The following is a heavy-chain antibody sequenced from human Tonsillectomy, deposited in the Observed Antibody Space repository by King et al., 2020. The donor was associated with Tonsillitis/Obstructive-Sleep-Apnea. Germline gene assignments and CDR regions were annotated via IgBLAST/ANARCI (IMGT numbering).Heavy chain of an antibody. D-gene: IGHD3-16*02. CDR1: GFTFSSYS. CDR3: ARDRLNDYIWGSYRYTYFDY. J-gene: IGHJ4*02. CDR2: ISSSRSTI. V-gene: IGHV3-48*02. Sequence: VQLVESGGGLVQPGGSLRLSCAASGFTFSSYSMNWVRQAPGKGLEWVSYISSSRSTIYYADSVKGRFTISRDNAKNSLYLQMNSLRDEDTAVYYCARDRLNDYIWGSYRYTYFDYWGQGTLVTVSS.